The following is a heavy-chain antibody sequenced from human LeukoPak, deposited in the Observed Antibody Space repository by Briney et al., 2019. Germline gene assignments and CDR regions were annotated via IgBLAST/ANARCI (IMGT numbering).Heavy chain of an antibody. D-gene: IGHD3-10*01. J-gene: IGHJ4*02. CDR1: GGSISSSSYY. V-gene: IGHV4-39*01. CDR2: IYYSGST. CDR3: ASSLVRGVIMTPYFDY. Sequence: SETLSLTCTVSGGSISSSSYYWGWLRQPPGKGLEWIGSIYYSGSTYYNPSLKSRVTISVDTSKNQFSLKLSSVTAADTAVYYCASSLVRGVIMTPYFDYWGQGTLVTVSS.